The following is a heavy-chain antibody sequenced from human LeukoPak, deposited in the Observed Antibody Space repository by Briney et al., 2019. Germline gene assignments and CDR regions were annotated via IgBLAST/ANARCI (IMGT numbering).Heavy chain of an antibody. CDR3: AKDSYYDSSGYPDY. V-gene: IGHV3-9*01. CDR1: GFTFDDYA. Sequence: GGSLRLSCAASGFTFDDYAMHWVRQAPGKGLEWVSGISWNSGSIGYADSVKGRFTISRDNAKNSLYLQMNSLRAEDTALYYCAKDSYYDSSGYPDYWGQGTLVTVSS. CDR2: ISWNSGSI. J-gene: IGHJ4*02. D-gene: IGHD3-22*01.